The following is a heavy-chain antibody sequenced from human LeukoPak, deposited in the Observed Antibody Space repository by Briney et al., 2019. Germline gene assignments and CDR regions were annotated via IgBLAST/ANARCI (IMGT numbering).Heavy chain of an antibody. CDR3: ARDPDYGDPE. CDR2: ISGGGSNP. V-gene: IGHV3-23*01. J-gene: IGHJ4*02. CDR1: GLTFTTYG. D-gene: IGHD4-17*01. Sequence: PGGSLRLSCRTSGLTFTTYGMAWVRQAPGKGLEWVSSISGGGSNPNYADSVKGRLTISRDNSNNTLYLQMNSLRPEDTAVYYCARDPDYGDPEWGQGTLVTVSS.